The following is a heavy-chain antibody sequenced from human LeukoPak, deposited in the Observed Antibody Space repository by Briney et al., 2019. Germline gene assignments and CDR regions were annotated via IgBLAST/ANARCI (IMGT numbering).Heavy chain of an antibody. J-gene: IGHJ3*02. Sequence: PGRSLRLSCAASGFTFSSYAMHWVRQAPGKGLEWVAVISYDGSNKYYADSVKGRFTISRDNSKNTLYLQMNSLRAEDTAVYYCARDGSSPVTMIVVNAFDIWGQGTMVTVSS. CDR2: ISYDGSNK. D-gene: IGHD3-22*01. CDR1: GFTFSSYA. CDR3: ARDGSSPVTMIVVNAFDI. V-gene: IGHV3-30-3*01.